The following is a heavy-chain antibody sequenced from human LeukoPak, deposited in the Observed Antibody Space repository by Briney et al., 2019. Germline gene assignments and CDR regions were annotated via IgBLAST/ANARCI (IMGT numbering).Heavy chain of an antibody. D-gene: IGHD3-10*01. V-gene: IGHV3-23*01. CDR3: AKDPRGAPNTNLLWFGVTAGDY. Sequence: GGSLRLSCAASGFTFSSYAMSWVRQAPGKGLEWVSAISGSGGSTYYADSVKGRFTISRDNSKNTLYLQMNSLRAEDTAVYYCAKDPRGAPNTNLLWFGVTAGDYWGQGTLVTVSS. J-gene: IGHJ4*02. CDR2: ISGSGGST. CDR1: GFTFSSYA.